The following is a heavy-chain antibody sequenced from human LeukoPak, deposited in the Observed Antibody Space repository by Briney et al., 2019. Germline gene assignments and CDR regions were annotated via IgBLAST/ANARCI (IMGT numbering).Heavy chain of an antibody. CDR1: GGSISGGDYY. CDR2: IYYGGST. V-gene: IGHV4-30-4*01. CDR3: ARQETVDTAMVTY. J-gene: IGHJ4*02. Sequence: SETLSLTCTVSGGSISGGDYYCSWARQPPGKGLEWIGYIYYGGSTFYNPCLKSRVTISVDTSKNQFSLKLSSVTAADTAVYYCARQETVDTAMVTYWGQGTLVTVSS. D-gene: IGHD5-18*01.